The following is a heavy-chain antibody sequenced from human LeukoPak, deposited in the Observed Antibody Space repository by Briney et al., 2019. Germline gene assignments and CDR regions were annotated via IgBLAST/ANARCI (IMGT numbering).Heavy chain of an antibody. Sequence: GGSLRLSCAASGFIFSTHSIYWMRQAPGKGLEWVSSISASSNFIHYAESVRGRFTISRDNAKNSLYLQMNSLGAQDTAVYYCARPATGYCSSAGCHWDSWGQGTLVTVSS. D-gene: IGHD2-2*01. CDR1: GFIFSTHS. CDR2: ISASSNFI. V-gene: IGHV3-21*01. CDR3: ARPATGYCSSAGCHWDS. J-gene: IGHJ4*02.